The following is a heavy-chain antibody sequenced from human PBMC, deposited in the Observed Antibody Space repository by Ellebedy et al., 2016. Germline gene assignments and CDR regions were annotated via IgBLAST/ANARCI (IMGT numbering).Heavy chain of an antibody. CDR2: IIPILGIA. J-gene: IGHJ6*02. CDR3: ARETYCSGGSCEVDYYYYGMDV. Sequence: ASVKVSCKASGGTFSSCAISWVRQAPGQGLEWMGRIIPILGIANYAQKFQGRVTITADKSTSTAYMELSSLRSEDTAVYYCARETYCSGGSCEVDYYYYGMDVWGQGTTVTVSS. D-gene: IGHD2-15*01. CDR1: GGTFSSCA. V-gene: IGHV1-69*04.